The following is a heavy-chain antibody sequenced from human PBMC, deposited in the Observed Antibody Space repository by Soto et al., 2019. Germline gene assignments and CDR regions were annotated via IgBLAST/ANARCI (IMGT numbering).Heavy chain of an antibody. J-gene: IGHJ5*02. D-gene: IGHD4-17*01. CDR1: GGSISSSTDY. CDR3: ARHDNRDHGDPNWFVP. Sequence: SETLSLTCSVSGGSISSSTDYWGWIRRPPGKGLEWIASISSGGHTFYNPSLRSRVTISVDTSKNQFSLELTSVTATDTAVYSCARHDNRDHGDPNWFVPLGQGTVVTDS. V-gene: IGHV4-39*01. CDR2: ISSGGHT.